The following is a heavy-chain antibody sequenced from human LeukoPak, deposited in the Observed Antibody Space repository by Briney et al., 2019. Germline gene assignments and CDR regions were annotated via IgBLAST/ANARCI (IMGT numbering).Heavy chain of an antibody. J-gene: IGHJ3*02. V-gene: IGHV5-51*01. CDR3: ARKGWELGSPFDI. Sequence: GESLKISCKGSGYSFNTYWIGWVRQMPGKGLECMGIIYPGDSDTRYSPSFQGQVTISVDKSISTAYLQWSSLKASDTAMYYCARKGWELGSPFDIWGQGTMVTVSS. CDR2: IYPGDSDT. D-gene: IGHD1-26*01. CDR1: GYSFNTYW.